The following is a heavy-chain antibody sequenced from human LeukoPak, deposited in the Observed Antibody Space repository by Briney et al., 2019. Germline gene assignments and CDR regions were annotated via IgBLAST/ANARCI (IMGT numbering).Heavy chain of an antibody. Sequence: GGSLRLSCVVSGFTFSSYWMNWVRQAPGKGPEWVANIKQDGSEKYYVDSVKGRFTISRDNAKNTLYLQMNSLRAEDTAVYYCARVSRGYSYAPTDYWGQGTLVTVSS. CDR2: IKQDGSEK. CDR3: ARVSRGYSYAPTDY. D-gene: IGHD5-18*01. V-gene: IGHV3-7*01. CDR1: GFTFSSYW. J-gene: IGHJ4*02.